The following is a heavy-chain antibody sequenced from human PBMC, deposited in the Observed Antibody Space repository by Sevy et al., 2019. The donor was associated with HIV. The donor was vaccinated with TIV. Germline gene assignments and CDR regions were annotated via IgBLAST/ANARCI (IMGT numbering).Heavy chain of an antibody. CDR1: GGSISSGDYY. D-gene: IGHD3-3*01. CDR3: ARSSSLGSSRYYDFWSGSERQYNWFDP. J-gene: IGHJ5*02. CDR2: IYYSGST. V-gene: IGHV4-30-4*01. Sequence: SETLSLTRTVSGGSISSGDYYWSWIRQPPGKGLEWIGYIYYSGSTYYNPSLKSRVTISVDTSKNQFSLKLSSVTAADTAVYYCARSSSLGSSRYYDFWSGSERQYNWFDPWGQGTLVTVSS.